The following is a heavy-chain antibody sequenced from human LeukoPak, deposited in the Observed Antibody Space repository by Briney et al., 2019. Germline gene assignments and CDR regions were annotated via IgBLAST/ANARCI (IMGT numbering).Heavy chain of an antibody. CDR2: IIPIFGTA. V-gene: IGHV1-69*05. J-gene: IGHJ4*02. D-gene: IGHD4-17*01. Sequence: SVKVSCKAAGGTFSSYAISWVRQAPGQGLEWMGGIIPIFGTANYAQKFQGRVTITTDESTSTAYMELSSLRSEDTAVYYCARAKYYGDYGFDYWGQGTLVTVSS. CDR3: ARAKYYGDYGFDY. CDR1: GGTFSSYA.